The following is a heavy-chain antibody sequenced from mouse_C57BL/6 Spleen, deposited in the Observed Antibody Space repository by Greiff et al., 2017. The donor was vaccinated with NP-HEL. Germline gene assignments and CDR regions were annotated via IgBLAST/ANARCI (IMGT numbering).Heavy chain of an antibody. Sequence: QVQLKQSGAELARPGASVKLSCKASGYTFTSYGISWVKQRTGQGLEWIGEIYPRSGNTYYNEKFKGKATLTADKSSSTAYMELRSLTSEDSAVYFCASDYGNFHFDYWGQGTTLTVSS. V-gene: IGHV1-81*01. CDR3: ASDYGNFHFDY. J-gene: IGHJ2*01. CDR1: GYTFTSYG. CDR2: IYPRSGNT. D-gene: IGHD2-1*01.